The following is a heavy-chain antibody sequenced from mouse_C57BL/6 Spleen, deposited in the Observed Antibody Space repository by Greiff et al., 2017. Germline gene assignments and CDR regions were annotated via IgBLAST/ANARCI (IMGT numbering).Heavy chain of an antibody. J-gene: IGHJ4*01. CDR3: ARMRITTRGYYAMDY. CDR2: ISSGSSTI. V-gene: IGHV5-17*01. D-gene: IGHD2-4*01. Sequence: EVQLQESGGGLVKPGGSLKLSCAASGFTFSDYGMHWVRQAPEKGLEWVAYISSGSSTIYYADTVKGRFTISRDNAKNTLFLQMTSLRSEDTAMYYCARMRITTRGYYAMDYWGQGTSVTVSS. CDR1: GFTFSDYG.